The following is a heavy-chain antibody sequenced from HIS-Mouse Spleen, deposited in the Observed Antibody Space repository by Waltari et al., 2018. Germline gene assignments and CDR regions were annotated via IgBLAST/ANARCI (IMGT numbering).Heavy chain of an antibody. CDR1: AGSLSSSSYS. Sequence: QLQLQESGPGLVKPSETLSLTCTVSAGSLSSSSYSVGWIRQPPGKGLEWIGSIYYSGSTYYNPSLKSRVTISVDTSKNQFSLKLSSVTAADTAVYYCAREIPYSSSWYDWYFDLWGRGTLVTVSS. CDR3: AREIPYSSSWYDWYFDL. J-gene: IGHJ2*01. CDR2: IYYSGST. V-gene: IGHV4-39*07. D-gene: IGHD6-13*01.